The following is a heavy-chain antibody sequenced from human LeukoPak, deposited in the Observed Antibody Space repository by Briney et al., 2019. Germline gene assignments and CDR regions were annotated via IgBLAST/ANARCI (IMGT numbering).Heavy chain of an antibody. D-gene: IGHD3-22*01. Sequence: SETLSLTCAVSGGSISSSNWWNWVRQPPGKGLEWIGSMYYSGSTYYNPSLKSRVTISVDTSKNQFSLKLSSVTAADTAVYYCARDYYDSSGYRHGAFDIWGQGTMVTVSS. CDR2: MYYSGST. J-gene: IGHJ3*02. V-gene: IGHV4-4*02. CDR1: GGSISSSNW. CDR3: ARDYYDSSGYRHGAFDI.